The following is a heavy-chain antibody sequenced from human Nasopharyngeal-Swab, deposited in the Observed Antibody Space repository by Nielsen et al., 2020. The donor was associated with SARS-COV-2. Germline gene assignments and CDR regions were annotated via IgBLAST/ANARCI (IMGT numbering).Heavy chain of an antibody. V-gene: IGHV4-39*02. CDR2: IFYTGNR. CDR1: GVAIRNTDSY. CDR3: AREVVGGLVDS. J-gene: IGHJ4*02. D-gene: IGHD1-26*01. Sequence: SETLSLTCTVSGVAIRNTDSYWGWLRQPPGKGLEWIGSIFYTGNRYYNPSLKSRVTISVDTSKNQFSLNLRSVTAADTAVYYCAREVVGGLVDSWGQGTLVTVSS.